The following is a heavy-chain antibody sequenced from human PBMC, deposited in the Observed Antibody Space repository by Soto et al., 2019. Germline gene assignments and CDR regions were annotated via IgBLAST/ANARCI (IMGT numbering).Heavy chain of an antibody. CDR3: AREITIFGVANRFGMDV. J-gene: IGHJ6*02. D-gene: IGHD3-3*01. CDR2: ISSSSSYI. Sequence: PGGSLRLPCAASGFTFSSYSMNWVRQAPGKGLEWVSSISSSSSYIYYADSVKGRFTISRDNAKNSLYLQMNSLRAEDTAVYYCAREITIFGVANRFGMDVWGQGTTVTVSS. CDR1: GFTFSSYS. V-gene: IGHV3-21*01.